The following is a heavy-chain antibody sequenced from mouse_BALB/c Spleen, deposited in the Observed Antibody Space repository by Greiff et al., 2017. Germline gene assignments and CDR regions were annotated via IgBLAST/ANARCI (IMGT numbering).Heavy chain of an antibody. CDR1: GFSLSRYS. CDR2: IWGGGST. CDR3: ASETLPDGGFDY. Sequence: VHLVESGPGLVAPSQSLSITCTVSGFSLSRYSVHWVRQPPGKGLEWLGMIWGGGSTDYNSALKSRLSISKDNSKSQVFLKMNSLQTDDTAMYYCASETLPDGGFDYWGQGTTLTVSS. J-gene: IGHJ2*01. V-gene: IGHV2-6-4*01.